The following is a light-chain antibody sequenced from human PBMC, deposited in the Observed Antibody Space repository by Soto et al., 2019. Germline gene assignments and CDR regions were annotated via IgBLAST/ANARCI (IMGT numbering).Light chain of an antibody. Sequence: AIRMTQSPSSFSASTGDRVTITCRASQGISSYLAWYQQKPGKAPKLLIYAASTLQSGVPSRFSGSGSGTDFTLTISCLQSEDFATYSCQQYYSYPPWTFGQGTKVEIK. CDR1: QGISSY. J-gene: IGKJ1*01. V-gene: IGKV1-8*01. CDR2: AAS. CDR3: QQYYSYPPWT.